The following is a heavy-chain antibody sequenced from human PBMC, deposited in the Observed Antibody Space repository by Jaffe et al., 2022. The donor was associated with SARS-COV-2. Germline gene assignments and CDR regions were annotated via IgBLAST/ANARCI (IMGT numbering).Heavy chain of an antibody. D-gene: IGHD6-19*01. CDR3: ARARIAVAGTEEFDY. Sequence: QVQLQESGPGLVKPSETLSLTCTVSGGSISSYYWSWIRQPPGKGLEWIGYIYYSGSTNYNPSLKSRVTISVDTSKNQFSLKLSSVTAADTAVYYCARARIAVAGTEEFDYWGQGTLVTVSS. CDR1: GGSISSYY. V-gene: IGHV4-59*01. J-gene: IGHJ4*02. CDR2: IYYSGST.